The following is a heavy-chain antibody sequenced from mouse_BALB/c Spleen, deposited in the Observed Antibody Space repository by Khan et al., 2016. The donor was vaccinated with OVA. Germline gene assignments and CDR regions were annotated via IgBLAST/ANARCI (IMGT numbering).Heavy chain of an antibody. CDR3: ARHNFGPFAY. CDR1: GFTFSSYA. J-gene: IGHJ3*01. V-gene: IGHV5-9-3*01. D-gene: IGHD1-3*01. CDR2: INSDGAYT. Sequence: EVELVESGGGLVKPGGSLKLSCAASGFTFSSYAVSWVRQTPEKRLEWVATINSDGAYTYYPDSVKGRFTISRDNAMNTLYLQMSRLRSEETATYYCARHNFGPFAYWGQGTLVTVSA.